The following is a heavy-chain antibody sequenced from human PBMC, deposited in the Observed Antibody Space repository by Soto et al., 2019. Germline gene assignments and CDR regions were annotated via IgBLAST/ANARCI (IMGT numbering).Heavy chain of an antibody. CDR1: GFSLITTGSG. J-gene: IGHJ6*02. CDR2: IYWDDDK. CDR3: VHIRTAVTTFGMDV. Sequence: QITLKESGPTLVEPTQTLTLTCTFSGFSLITTGSGVAWIRQPPGKALEWLALIYWDDDKRYSPSLKSRLTTXKXTAXNQVVLTMTNIDPVDTGTYFCVHIRTAVTTFGMDVWGQGTAVTVSS. D-gene: IGHD4-17*01. V-gene: IGHV2-5*02.